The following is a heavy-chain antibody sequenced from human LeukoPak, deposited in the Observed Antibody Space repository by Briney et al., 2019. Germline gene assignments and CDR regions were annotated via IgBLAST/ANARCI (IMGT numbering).Heavy chain of an antibody. Sequence: TSETLSLTCTVSGGSISSGGYYWSWIRQHPGKGLEWIGTIYYSGSIYYNPSLKSRVTISVDTSKNQFSLKLSSVTAAYTAVYYCARRLGATRGVFDYWGQGTLVTVSS. CDR1: GGSISSGGYY. CDR3: ARRLGATRGVFDY. V-gene: IGHV4-39*01. D-gene: IGHD1-26*01. J-gene: IGHJ4*02. CDR2: IYYSGSI.